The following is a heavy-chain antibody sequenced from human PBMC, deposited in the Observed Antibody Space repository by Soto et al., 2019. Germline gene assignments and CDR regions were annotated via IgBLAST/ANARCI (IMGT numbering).Heavy chain of an antibody. CDR3: ARGRSYGYSPPYYYYYYMDV. D-gene: IGHD5-18*01. CDR1: GFTFSSYA. CDR2: IYSGGST. Sequence: HGGSLRLSCAASGFTFSSYAMSWVRQAPGKGLEWVSVIYSGGSTYYADSVKGRFTISRHNSKNTLYLQMNSLRAEDTAVYYCARGRSYGYSPPYYYYYYMDVWGKGTTVTVSS. J-gene: IGHJ6*03. V-gene: IGHV3-53*04.